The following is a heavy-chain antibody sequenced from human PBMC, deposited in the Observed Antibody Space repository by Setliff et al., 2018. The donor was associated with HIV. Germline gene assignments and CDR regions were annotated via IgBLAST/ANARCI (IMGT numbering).Heavy chain of an antibody. D-gene: IGHD6-19*01. CDR2: IHPNRGGT. V-gene: IGHV1-2*02. Sequence: ASVKVSCKASGYTFSDYFIHWMRQAPGQGLEWMGWIHPNRGGTNYAQKFQGRVTMTRDTSITTAYMELSRLSSDDTAVYYCARVPYRSVWFSGGHDAFDIWGQGTMVTVSS. CDR3: ARVPYRSVWFSGGHDAFDI. CDR1: GYTFSDYF. J-gene: IGHJ3*02.